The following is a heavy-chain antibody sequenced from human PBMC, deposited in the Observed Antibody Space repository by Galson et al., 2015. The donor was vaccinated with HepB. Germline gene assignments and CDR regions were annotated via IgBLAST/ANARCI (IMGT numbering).Heavy chain of an antibody. J-gene: IGHJ4*02. D-gene: IGHD2-15*01. V-gene: IGHV1-69*13. CDR3: ARLGYCSGGSCSEKGSIDY. CDR2: IIPIFGTA. Sequence: SVKVSCKASGGTFSSYAISWVRQAPGQGLEWMGGIIPIFGTANYAQKFQGRVTITADESTSTAYMELSSLRSEDTAVYYCARLGYCSGGSCSEKGSIDYWGQGTLVTVSS. CDR1: GGTFSSYA.